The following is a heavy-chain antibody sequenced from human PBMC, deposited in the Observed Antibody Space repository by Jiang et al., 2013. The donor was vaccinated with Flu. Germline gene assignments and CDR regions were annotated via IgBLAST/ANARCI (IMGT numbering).Heavy chain of an antibody. V-gene: IGHV4-39*01. J-gene: IGHJ5*02. CDR2: IYYSGST. CDR3: ARPTWGAAAFDP. D-gene: IGHD2-2*01. CDR1: GGSISSSSYY. Sequence: LLKPSETLSLTCTVSGGSISSSSYYWGWIRQPPGKGLEWIGSIYYSGSTYYNPSLKSRVTISVDTSKNQFSLKLSSVTAAGTAVYYCARPTWGAAAFDPWGQGTLVTVSS.